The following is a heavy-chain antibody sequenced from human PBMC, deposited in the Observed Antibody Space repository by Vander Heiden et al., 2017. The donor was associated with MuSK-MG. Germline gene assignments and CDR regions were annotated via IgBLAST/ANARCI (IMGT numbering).Heavy chain of an antibody. D-gene: IGHD3-10*01. CDR2: ISSSGSNI. V-gene: IGHV3-11*01. Sequence: QVQLVESGGGLVKPGGSLRLACAASEFTLSDHYMSWIRQAPGKGLEWVSYISSSGSNIYYADAVKGRFTISRDNAKNSMYLQMNRLRGEDTAVYYCAREADDYGSGSPIWGQGTMVTVSS. CDR1: EFTLSDHY. CDR3: AREADDYGSGSPI. J-gene: IGHJ3*02.